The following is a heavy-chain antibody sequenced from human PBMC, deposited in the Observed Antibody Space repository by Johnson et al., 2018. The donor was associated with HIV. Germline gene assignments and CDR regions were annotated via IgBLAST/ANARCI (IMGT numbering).Heavy chain of an antibody. D-gene: IGHD6-6*01. CDR2: IKQDGSEK. CDR1: GFTFSSYW. CDR3: AREQLALYDAFDI. V-gene: IGHV3-7*04. J-gene: IGHJ3*02. Sequence: VQLVESGGGLVQPGGSLRLSCAASGFTFSSYWMSWVRQAPWKGLEWVANIKQDGSEKYYVDSVKGRFTISRDNAKNSLYLQMNSLRAEDTAVYYCAREQLALYDAFDIWGQGTMVTVSS.